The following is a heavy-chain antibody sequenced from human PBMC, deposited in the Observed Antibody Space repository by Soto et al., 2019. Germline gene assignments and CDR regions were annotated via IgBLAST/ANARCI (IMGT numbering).Heavy chain of an antibody. Sequence: QVQLVQSGAEVKKPGASVKVSCKASGGTFSRYSITWVRQAPGHGLEWIGRIIPIFGIASYAQKFQGRVTITADESTSTDYMELRSLRSDDKAVYYCAREDRDRETGLVPAAIDGIDVWDQGTTVTLSS. CDR2: IIPIFGIA. CDR1: GGTFSRYS. D-gene: IGHD2-2*01. CDR3: AREDRDRETGLVPAAIDGIDV. V-gene: IGHV1-69*08. J-gene: IGHJ6*02.